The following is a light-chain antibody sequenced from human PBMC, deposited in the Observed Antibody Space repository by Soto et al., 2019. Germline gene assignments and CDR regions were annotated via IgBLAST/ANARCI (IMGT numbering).Light chain of an antibody. CDR1: LSVSSSY. J-gene: IGKJ1*01. CDR2: GAS. CDR3: QQYGSSPWT. Sequence: EMVLTQSPGTLSLSPGERATLSCRASLSVSSSYLAWYQQKPGQAPRPLIYGASSRAIGIPDRFSGSGSGTDFTLTISRLQPEDFAVYYCQQYGSSPWTFGQGTKVEIK. V-gene: IGKV3-20*01.